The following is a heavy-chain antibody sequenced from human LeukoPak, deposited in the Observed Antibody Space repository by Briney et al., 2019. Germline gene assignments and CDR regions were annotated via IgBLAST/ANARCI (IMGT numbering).Heavy chain of an antibody. CDR2: LYPGDYDT. Sequence: PWEALKISCKGSGYRLTSYWIGWVRPMPGEGLEWMGILYPGDYDTRYSPSFQGQVTISADKSISTAYLQWSSQKASDTAMYYCARHTSGYDYYYYMDVWGKGTTVTVSS. V-gene: IGHV5-51*01. CDR3: ARHTSGYDYYYYMDV. J-gene: IGHJ6*03. CDR1: GYRLTSYW. D-gene: IGHD5-12*01.